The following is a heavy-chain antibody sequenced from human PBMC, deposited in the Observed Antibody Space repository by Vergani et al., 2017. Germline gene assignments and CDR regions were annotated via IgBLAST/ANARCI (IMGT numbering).Heavy chain of an antibody. D-gene: IGHD6-19*01. J-gene: IGHJ4*02. CDR2: IIPILGIA. V-gene: IGHV1-69*04. Sequence: QVQLVQSGAEVKKPGSSVKVSCKASGGTFSSYAISWVRQAPGQGLEWMGRIIPILGIANYAQKFQGRVTITADKSTSTAYMELSRLRSDDTAVYYCARVGFVGSGRYYFDYWGQGTLVTVSS. CDR1: GGTFSSYA. CDR3: ARVGFVGSGRYYFDY.